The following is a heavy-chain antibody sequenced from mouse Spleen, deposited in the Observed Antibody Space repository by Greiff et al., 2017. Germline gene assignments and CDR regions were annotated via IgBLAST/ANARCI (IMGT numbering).Heavy chain of an antibody. CDR3: ARSTMITRYFDY. D-gene: IGHD2-4*01. CDR1: GYTFTSYW. CDR2: IDPSDSYT. Sequence: QVQLQQPGAELVMPGASVKLSCKASGYTFTSYWMHWVKQRPGQGLEWIGEIDPSDSYTNYNQKFKGKATLTVDKSSSTAYMQLSSLTSEDSAVYYCARSTMITRYFDYWGQGTTLTVSS. J-gene: IGHJ2*01. V-gene: IGHV1-69*01.